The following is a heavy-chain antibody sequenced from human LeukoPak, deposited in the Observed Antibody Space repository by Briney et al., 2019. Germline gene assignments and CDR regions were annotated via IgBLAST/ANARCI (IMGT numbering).Heavy chain of an antibody. Sequence: GESLKISCKGSGYSFTSYWIGWVRQMPGKGLEWMGIIYPGDSDTRYSPSFQGQVTISADKSISTAYLQWSSLKASDTAMYYCARSDILTGYDHQYYFDYWGQGTLVTVSS. V-gene: IGHV5-51*01. CDR3: ARSDILTGYDHQYYFDY. D-gene: IGHD3-9*01. CDR2: IYPGDSDT. J-gene: IGHJ4*02. CDR1: GYSFTSYW.